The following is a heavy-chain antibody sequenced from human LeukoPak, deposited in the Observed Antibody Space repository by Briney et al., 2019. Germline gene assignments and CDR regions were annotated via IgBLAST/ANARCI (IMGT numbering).Heavy chain of an antibody. CDR3: ASSPPAGTTWYFDL. V-gene: IGHV3-64*01. J-gene: IGHJ2*01. CDR2: ISSNGGST. Sequence: GGSLRLSCAASGFTFSSYAMHWVRQAPGKGLEYVSAISSNGGSTYYANSVKGRFTISRDNSRNTLYLQMGSLRAEDMAVYYCASSPPAGTTWYFDLWGRGTLVTVS. D-gene: IGHD1-7*01. CDR1: GFTFSSYA.